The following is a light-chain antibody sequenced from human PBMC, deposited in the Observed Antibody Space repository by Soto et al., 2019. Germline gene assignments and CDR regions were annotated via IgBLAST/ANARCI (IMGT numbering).Light chain of an antibody. J-gene: IGKJ4*01. Sequence: DIQLTQSPSFLSASVGDRVTITCRASQGISSYLAWYQQKPGKAPKLLIYAASTLQSGVPSRFSGSGSGTEFTLTISSLQPEDFATYYFQQLSSYPRLTFGGGTKVEIK. CDR1: QGISSY. CDR3: QQLSSYPRLT. V-gene: IGKV1-9*01. CDR2: AAS.